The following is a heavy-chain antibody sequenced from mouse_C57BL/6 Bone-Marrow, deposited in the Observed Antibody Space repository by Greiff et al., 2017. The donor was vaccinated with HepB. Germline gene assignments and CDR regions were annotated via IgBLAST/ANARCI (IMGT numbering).Heavy chain of an antibody. J-gene: IGHJ4*01. Sequence: VKLVESGAELVKPGASVKMSCKASGYTFTSYWITWVKQRPGQGLEWIGDIYPGSGSTNYNEKFKSKATLTVDTSSSTAYMQLSSLTSEDSAVYYCARKNYVSSIPYYYAMDYWGQGTSVTVSS. CDR2: IYPGSGST. CDR3: ARKNYVSSIPYYYAMDY. CDR1: GYTFTSYW. D-gene: IGHD1-1*01. V-gene: IGHV1-55*01.